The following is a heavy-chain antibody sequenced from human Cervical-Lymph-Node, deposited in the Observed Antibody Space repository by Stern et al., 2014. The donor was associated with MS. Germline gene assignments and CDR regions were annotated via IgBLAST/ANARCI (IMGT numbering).Heavy chain of an antibody. V-gene: IGHV3-30*01. J-gene: IGHJ3*02. CDR1: GFTFSSYA. CDR3: ARDGAAAGYSDAFDI. CDR2: ISYDGSNK. Sequence: VQLEESGGGVVQPGRSLRLSCAASGFTFSSYAMHWVRQAPGKGLEWVAVISYDGSNKYYADSVKGRFTISRDNSKNTLYLQMNSLRAEDTAVYYCARDGAAAGYSDAFDIWGQGTMVTVSS. D-gene: IGHD6-13*01.